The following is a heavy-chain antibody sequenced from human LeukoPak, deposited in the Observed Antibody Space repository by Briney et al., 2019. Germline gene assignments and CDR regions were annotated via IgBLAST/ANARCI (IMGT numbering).Heavy chain of an antibody. CDR2: IIPILGIA. J-gene: IGHJ4*02. CDR1: GGTFSRYA. CDR3: ARVGSGDGIDY. Sequence: GASVKVSCKASGGTFSRYAISWVRQAPGQGLEWMGRIIPILGIANYAQKFQGRVTITADKSTSTAYMELSSLRSEDTAVYYCARVGSGDGIDYWGQGTLVTVSS. V-gene: IGHV1-69*04. D-gene: IGHD4-17*01.